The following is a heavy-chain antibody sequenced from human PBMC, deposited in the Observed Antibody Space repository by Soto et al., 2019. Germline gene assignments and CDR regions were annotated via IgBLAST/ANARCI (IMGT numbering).Heavy chain of an antibody. CDR3: ANRLYCAKCGSAFIVFGY. Sequence: PGGSLRLSCVFSGFTFSVYDMSRVRQAPGKGLDWVSTISGSGDRTYYADSVKGRFTISRDNSRNTVYLQMNSLRVEDTAVYYSANRLYCAKCGSAFIVFGYWGHGSRASVS. CDR1: GFTFSVYD. CDR2: ISGSGDRT. J-gene: IGHJ4*01. V-gene: IGHV3-23*01. D-gene: IGHD2-8*01.